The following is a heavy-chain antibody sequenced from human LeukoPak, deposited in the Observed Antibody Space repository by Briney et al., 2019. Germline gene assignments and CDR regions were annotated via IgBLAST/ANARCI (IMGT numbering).Heavy chain of an antibody. V-gene: IGHV4-31*03. CDR2: IYYSEST. CDR3: AREDDSGNINNDWFDP. Sequence: SQTLSLTCTVSGGSISSGGYYWSWIRQHPGKGLEWIGYIYYSESTYYNPSLKSRVTISVDTSKNQFSLKLSSVTAADMAVYYCAREDDSGNINNDWFDPWGQGTLVTVSS. D-gene: IGHD1-26*01. CDR1: GGSISSGGYY. J-gene: IGHJ5*02.